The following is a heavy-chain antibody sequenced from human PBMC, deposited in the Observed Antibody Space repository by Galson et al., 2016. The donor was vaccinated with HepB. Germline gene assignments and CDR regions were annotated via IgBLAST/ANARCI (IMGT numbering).Heavy chain of an antibody. D-gene: IGHD3-10*01. CDR2: ISSDGSKT. J-gene: IGHJ6*02. V-gene: IGHV3-74*01. CDR1: GFTSSSYW. Sequence: SLRLSCAASGFTSSSYWMHWARQAPGKGLVWVSRISSDGSKTTYADSVKGRFTISRDNAKNTLSLQMNSLRVEDTAVYYCHVWFGESRYGVDVWDQGTTVTVSS. CDR3: HVWFGESRYGVDV.